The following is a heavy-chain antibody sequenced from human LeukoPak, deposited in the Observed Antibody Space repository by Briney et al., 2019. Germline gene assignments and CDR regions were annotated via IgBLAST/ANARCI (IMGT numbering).Heavy chain of an antibody. D-gene: IGHD1-26*01. Sequence: GGSLRLSCAASGFTFSSYAMSWVRQAPGKGLEWMGIIYPGDSDTRYSPSFQGQVTISADKSISTAYLQWSSLKASDTAMYYCARLEVVGATNFDYWGQGTLVTVSS. V-gene: IGHV5-51*01. CDR2: IYPGDSDT. CDR1: GFTFSSYA. J-gene: IGHJ4*02. CDR3: ARLEVVGATNFDY.